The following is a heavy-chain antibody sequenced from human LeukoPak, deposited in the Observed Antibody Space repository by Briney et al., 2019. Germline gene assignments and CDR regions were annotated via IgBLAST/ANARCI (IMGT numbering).Heavy chain of an antibody. CDR3: ARASDPWLQLT. V-gene: IGHV3-7*05. CDR1: GFTFSNYS. Sequence: AGGSLRLSCAASGFTFSNYSMIWVRQAPGKGLEWVGNIKKDGSEKRYADSVRGRFSISRDNAQTSLYLHMNSLRAEDTAVYYCARASDPWLQLTWGQGTLVTVSS. D-gene: IGHD5-24*01. CDR2: IKKDGSEK. J-gene: IGHJ5*02.